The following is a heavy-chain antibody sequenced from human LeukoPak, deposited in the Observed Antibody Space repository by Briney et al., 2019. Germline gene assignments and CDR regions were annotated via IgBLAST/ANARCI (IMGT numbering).Heavy chain of an antibody. CDR3: ARELRGGWYFDL. D-gene: IGHD3-10*01. J-gene: IGHJ2*01. CDR1: GGSISSSSYY. V-gene: IGHV4-39*02. CDR2: IYYSGST. Sequence: PSETLSLTCTVSGGSISSSSYYWGWIRQPPGRGLEWIGSIYYSGSTYYNPSLKSRVTISVDTSKNQFSLKLSSVTAADTAVYYCARELRGGWYFDLWGRGTLVSVSS.